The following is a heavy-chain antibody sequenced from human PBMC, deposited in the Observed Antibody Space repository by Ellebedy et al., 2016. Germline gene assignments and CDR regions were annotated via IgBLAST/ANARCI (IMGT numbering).Heavy chain of an antibody. J-gene: IGHJ4*02. CDR2: IYADDSDT. V-gene: IGHV5-51*01. CDR3: ARHPGIAGPGDY. Sequence: GESLKISXKASGSTFSDHWVAWVRQMPGKGLEWMGIIYADDSDTRYSPSFRGQVTISVDKSINTAYLQWSTLKASDSAMYFCARHPGIAGPGDYWGQGTLVTVSS. D-gene: IGHD6-13*01. CDR1: GSTFSDHW.